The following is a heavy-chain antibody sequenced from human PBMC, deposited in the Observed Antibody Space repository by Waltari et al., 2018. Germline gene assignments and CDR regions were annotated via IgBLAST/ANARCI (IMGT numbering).Heavy chain of an antibody. V-gene: IGHV4-34*01. CDR1: GGSFSGYY. D-gene: IGHD5-18*01. J-gene: IGHJ4*02. Sequence: QVQLQQWGAGLLKPSETLSLTCAVYGGSFSGYYWSWIRQPPGKGLEWIGEINHSGSTNYNPSLKSRVTISVDTSKNQFSLKLSSVTAADTAVYYCARGRQYSYGYLDYWGQGTLVTVSS. CDR3: ARGRQYSYGYLDY. CDR2: INHSGST.